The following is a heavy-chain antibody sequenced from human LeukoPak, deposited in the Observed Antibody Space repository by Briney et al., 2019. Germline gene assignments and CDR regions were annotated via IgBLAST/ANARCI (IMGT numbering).Heavy chain of an antibody. Sequence: SVKVSCKASGYTFTSYAISWVRQAPGQGLEWMGRIIPILGIANYAQKLQGRVTITADKSTSTAYMELSSLRSEDTAVYYCARDYYGTDAFDIWGQGTMVTVSS. V-gene: IGHV1-69*04. CDR2: IIPILGIA. D-gene: IGHD3-22*01. CDR1: GYTFTSYA. J-gene: IGHJ3*02. CDR3: ARDYYGTDAFDI.